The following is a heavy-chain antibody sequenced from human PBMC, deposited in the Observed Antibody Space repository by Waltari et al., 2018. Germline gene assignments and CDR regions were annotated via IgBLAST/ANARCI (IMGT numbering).Heavy chain of an antibody. V-gene: IGHV4-34*01. J-gene: IGHJ4*02. CDR2: INHSGST. CDR1: GGSFSGYY. D-gene: IGHD6-13*01. Sequence: QVQLQQWGAGLLKPSETLSLTCAVYGGSFSGYYWSWIRQPPGKGLEWIGEINHSGSTNYNPSLKSRVTISGDTSKNQFSLKLSSVTAADTAVYYCARGRGIAAAPYYFDYWGQGTLVTVSS. CDR3: ARGRGIAAAPYYFDY.